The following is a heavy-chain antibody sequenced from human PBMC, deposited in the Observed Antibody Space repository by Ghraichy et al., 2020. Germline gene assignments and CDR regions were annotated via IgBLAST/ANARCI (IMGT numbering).Heavy chain of an antibody. J-gene: IGHJ4*02. CDR2: IKEDGSEK. D-gene: IGHD1-7*01. V-gene: IGHV3-7*02. CDR3: ATFVITATIDY. Sequence: GESLNISCIPSGFTFNAYWMTWVRQAPGKGLEWVATIKEDGSEKYYVDSVKGRFPISRDNAKRSLYLQMNNLRAEDTAVYFCATFVITATIDYWGQGTLVTVSS. CDR1: GFTFNAYW.